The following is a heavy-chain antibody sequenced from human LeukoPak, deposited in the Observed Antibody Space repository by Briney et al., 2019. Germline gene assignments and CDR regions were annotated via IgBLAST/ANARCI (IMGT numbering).Heavy chain of an antibody. CDR1: GGSISSYY. V-gene: IGHV4-59*01. D-gene: IGHD3-3*01. CDR2: IYYSGST. CDR3: ARGGYDPTYYMDV. J-gene: IGHJ6*03. Sequence: PSETLSLTCTVSGGSISSYYWSWLRQPPGKGLEWIGYIYYSGSTNYNPSRKIRVTISVDTSKNQFSLKLSSVTAADTAVYYCARGGYDPTYYMDVWGKGTTVTVSS.